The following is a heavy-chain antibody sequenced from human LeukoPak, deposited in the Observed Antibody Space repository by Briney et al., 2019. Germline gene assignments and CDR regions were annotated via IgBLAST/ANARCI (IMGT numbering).Heavy chain of an antibody. J-gene: IGHJ5*02. CDR2: IYYSGST. V-gene: IGHV4-61*01. Sequence: SETLSLTCAVSGYSISSGYYWSWIRQSPGKGLEWIGYIYYSGSTDYNPSLKSRVTISADTSKNQFSLKLSAVTAADTAVYYCAREGYSSGYKWFDPWGQGTLVTVSS. CDR3: AREGYSSGYKWFDP. D-gene: IGHD6-19*01. CDR1: GYSISSGYY.